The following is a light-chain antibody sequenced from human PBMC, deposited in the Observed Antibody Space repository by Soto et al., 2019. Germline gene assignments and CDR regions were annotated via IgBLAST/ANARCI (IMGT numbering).Light chain of an antibody. CDR2: GAS. J-gene: IGKJ2*01. CDR1: QSVSSN. V-gene: IGKV3-15*01. Sequence: EIVMTQSPATLSVSPGERATVSCRASQSVSSNLAWYQQKPGQPPRLLIYGASTRATGIPARFSGSGSGTEFTLTISSLQSEDFAVYYCQQYNNWPPEYTFGQGTKLDIK. CDR3: QQYNNWPPEYT.